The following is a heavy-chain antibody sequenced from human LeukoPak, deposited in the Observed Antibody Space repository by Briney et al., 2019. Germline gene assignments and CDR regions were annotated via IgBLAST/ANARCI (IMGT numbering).Heavy chain of an antibody. D-gene: IGHD1-14*01. CDR2: ISSSSSTI. Sequence: GGSLRLSCVASGFTFSSYSMNWVRQAPGKGLEWVSCISSSSSTIYYADSVKGRFTISRDNSKNTLYLQMNSLRAEDTAVYYCAKSPRYPGFDYWGQGTLVTVSS. CDR3: AKSPRYPGFDY. CDR1: GFTFSSYS. J-gene: IGHJ4*02. V-gene: IGHV3-48*01.